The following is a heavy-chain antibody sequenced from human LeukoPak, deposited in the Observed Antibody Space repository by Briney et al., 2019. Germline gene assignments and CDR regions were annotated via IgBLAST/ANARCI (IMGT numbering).Heavy chain of an antibody. V-gene: IGHV1-69*05. CDR2: IIPIFGTA. J-gene: IGHJ3*02. Sequence: SVKVSCKASGGTFTSYAISWVRQAPGQGLEWMGRIIPIFGTANYAQKFQGRVTITTDESTSTAYMELSSLRSEDTAVYYCARFFGYNRDAFDIWGQGTMVTVSS. CDR3: ARFFGYNRDAFDI. CDR1: GGTFTSYA. D-gene: IGHD5-24*01.